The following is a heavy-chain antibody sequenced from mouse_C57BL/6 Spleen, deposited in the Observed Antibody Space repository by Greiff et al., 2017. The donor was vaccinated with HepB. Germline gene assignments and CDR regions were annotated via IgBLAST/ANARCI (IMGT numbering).Heavy chain of an antibody. D-gene: IGHD1-1*01. V-gene: IGHV1-64*01. Sequence: QVQLQQPGAELVKPGASVKLSCKASGYTFTSYWMHWVKQRPGQGLEWIGMIHPNSGSTNYNEKFKSKATLTVDKSSSTAYMQLSSLTSEDSAVYYCAREGSTVVATDYFDYWGQGTTLTVSS. CDR1: GYTFTSYW. CDR3: AREGSTVVATDYFDY. CDR2: IHPNSGST. J-gene: IGHJ2*01.